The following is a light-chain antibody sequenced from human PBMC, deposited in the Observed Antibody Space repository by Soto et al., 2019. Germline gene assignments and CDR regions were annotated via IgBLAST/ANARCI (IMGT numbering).Light chain of an antibody. Sequence: QSALTQPVFVSGSPGQSITISCTGTSSDVGGYNFVSWYQQHPGKVPKLMIYDVTNRPSGVSNRFSGSKSGNTASLTISGLQAEDEADYYCSSYTSSSTVVFGTGTKLTVL. V-gene: IGLV2-14*01. CDR3: SSYTSSSTVV. CDR2: DVT. J-gene: IGLJ1*01. CDR1: SSDVGGYNF.